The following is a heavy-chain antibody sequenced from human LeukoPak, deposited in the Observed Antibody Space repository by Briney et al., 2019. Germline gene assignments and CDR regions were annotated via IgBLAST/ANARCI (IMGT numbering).Heavy chain of an antibody. CDR2: IYHSGST. D-gene: IGHD6-19*01. CDR1: GYSISSGYY. V-gene: IGHV4-38-2*01. J-gene: IGHJ2*01. CDR3: ARLSSGRYFDL. Sequence: SETLSLTCAVSGYSISSGYYWGWIRQPPGKGLEWIGSIYHSGSTYYNPSLKSRVTISVDTSKNQLSLKLSSVTAADTAVYYCARLSSGRYFDLWGRGTLVTVSS.